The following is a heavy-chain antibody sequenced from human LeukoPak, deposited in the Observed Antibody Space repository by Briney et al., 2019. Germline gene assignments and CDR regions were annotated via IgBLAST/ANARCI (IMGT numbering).Heavy chain of an antibody. V-gene: IGHV2-5*02. Sequence: SGPTLVKPTQTLTLTRAFSGFSLSTGGVGVAWIRQPPGKGLEWLALIYWDDDKRYSPSLKSRLTITKDTSKNQVVLTMTNMDPADTGTYYCAHRGVDTTLLIFDYWGQGTLVTASS. J-gene: IGHJ4*02. CDR2: IYWDDDK. D-gene: IGHD5-18*01. CDR1: GFSLSTGGVG. CDR3: AHRGVDTTLLIFDY.